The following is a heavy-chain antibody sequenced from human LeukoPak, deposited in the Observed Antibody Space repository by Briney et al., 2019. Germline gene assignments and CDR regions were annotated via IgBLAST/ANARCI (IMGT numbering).Heavy chain of an antibody. CDR1: GFTFSSHE. J-gene: IGHJ4*02. D-gene: IGHD6-13*01. V-gene: IGHV3-48*03. CDR2: ISSSGSTI. Sequence: GGSLRLSCAASGFTFSSHEMNWVRQAPGKGLEWVSYISSSGSTIYYADSVKGRFTISRDNAKNSLYLHMNSLRAEDTAVYYCASELAAAAGAIDYWGQGTLVTVSS. CDR3: ASELAAAAGAIDY.